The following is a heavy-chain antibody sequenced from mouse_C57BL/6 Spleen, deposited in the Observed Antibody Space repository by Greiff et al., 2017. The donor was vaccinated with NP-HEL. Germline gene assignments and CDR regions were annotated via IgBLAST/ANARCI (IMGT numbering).Heavy chain of an antibody. CDR3: ARDYYGSSYVGYFDV. D-gene: IGHD1-1*01. V-gene: IGHV5-17*01. J-gene: IGHJ1*03. Sequence: EVQGVESGGGLVKPGGSLKLSCAASGFTFSDYGMHWFRQAPEKGLEWVAYISSGSSTIYYADTVKGRFTISRDNAKNTLCLQMTSLRSEDTAMYYCARDYYGSSYVGYFDVWGTGTTVTVSS. CDR1: GFTFSDYG. CDR2: ISSGSSTI.